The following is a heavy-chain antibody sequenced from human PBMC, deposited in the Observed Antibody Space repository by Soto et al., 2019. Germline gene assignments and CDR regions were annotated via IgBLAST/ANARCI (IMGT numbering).Heavy chain of an antibody. CDR3: AVDSAAGRLFR. V-gene: IGHV3-53*01. Sequence: PWWSLRLSCVVSVITVTTVYMSWVRQAPGRGLEWVSILYRDGTTFYADSVKGRFIISRDTSKNTLSLQMSSLRDEDTAIYYCAVDSAAGRLFRWGQGTQVTVSS. J-gene: IGHJ4*02. D-gene: IGHD6-19*01. CDR2: LYRDGTT. CDR1: VITVTTVY.